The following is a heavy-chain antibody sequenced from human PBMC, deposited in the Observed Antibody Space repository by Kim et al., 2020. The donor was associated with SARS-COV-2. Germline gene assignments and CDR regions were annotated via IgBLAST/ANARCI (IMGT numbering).Heavy chain of an antibody. CDR2: INHSGST. D-gene: IGHD6-13*01. CDR1: GGSFSGYY. CDR3: ARGRGEIAAAGTGYFDY. J-gene: IGHJ4*02. Sequence: SETLSLTCAVYGGSFSGYYWSWIRQPPGKGLEWIGEINHSGSTNYNPSLKSRVTISVDTSKNQFSLKLSSVTAADTAVYYCARGRGEIAAAGTGYFDYWGQGTLVTVSS. V-gene: IGHV4-34*01.